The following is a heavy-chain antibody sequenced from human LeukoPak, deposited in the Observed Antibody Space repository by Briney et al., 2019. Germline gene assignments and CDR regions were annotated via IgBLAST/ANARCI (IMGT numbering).Heavy chain of an antibody. Sequence: GASVKVSCKASGYTFTSYYMHWVRQAPGQGLEWMGIINPSGGSTSYAQKFQGRVTMTRDTSTSTVYMELSSLRSGDTAVYYCARVVGEQLVFDYWGQGTLVTVSS. CDR2: INPSGGST. CDR1: GYTFTSYY. D-gene: IGHD6-13*01. CDR3: ARVVGEQLVFDY. V-gene: IGHV1-46*01. J-gene: IGHJ4*02.